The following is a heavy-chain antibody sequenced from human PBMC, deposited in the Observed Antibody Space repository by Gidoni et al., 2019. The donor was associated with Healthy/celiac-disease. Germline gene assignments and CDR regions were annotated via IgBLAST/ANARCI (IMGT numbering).Heavy chain of an antibody. CDR2: ISSSSSYR. CDR3: ARDTGYYDSSGYYRSAFDI. D-gene: IGHD3-22*01. CDR1: GFPFSGYS. V-gene: IGHV3-21*01. J-gene: IGHJ3*02. Sequence: EVQLVESGGGLVKRGGCLRLSCAASGFPFSGYSMSWVRQAPGKGVGWVSSISSSSSYRYYADSVKGRFTISRDNAKNSLYLQMNSLRAEDTAVYYCARDTGYYDSSGYYRSAFDIWGQGTMVTVSS.